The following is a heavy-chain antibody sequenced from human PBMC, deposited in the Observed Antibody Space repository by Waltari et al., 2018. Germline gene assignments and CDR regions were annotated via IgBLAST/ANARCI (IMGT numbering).Heavy chain of an antibody. Sequence: QVQLQESGPGLVKPSETLSLTCTVSGGSISSYYWSWIRQPPGKGLEWIGYIYYSGITNSNPSLKSRVTISVDTSKNQFSLKLSSVTAADTAVYYCARGEYYGSGSSYDYWGQGTLVTVSS. CDR1: GGSISSYY. J-gene: IGHJ4*02. D-gene: IGHD3-10*01. V-gene: IGHV4-59*01. CDR2: IYYSGIT. CDR3: ARGEYYGSGSSYDY.